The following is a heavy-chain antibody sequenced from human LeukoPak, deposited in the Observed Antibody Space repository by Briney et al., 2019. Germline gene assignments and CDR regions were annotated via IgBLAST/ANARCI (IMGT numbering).Heavy chain of an antibody. CDR3: ARGILREYYYYYGMDV. J-gene: IGHJ6*02. CDR1: GGSITSYY. Sequence: ASDTLSLTCTVSGGSITSYYWSWIRQPPGKGLEWIGYIYYSGSTNYNPSLKSRVTMSVDTSKNQFSLKLSSVTAADTAVYYCARGILREYYYYYGMDVWGQGTTVTVSS. V-gene: IGHV4-59*07. CDR2: IYYSGST.